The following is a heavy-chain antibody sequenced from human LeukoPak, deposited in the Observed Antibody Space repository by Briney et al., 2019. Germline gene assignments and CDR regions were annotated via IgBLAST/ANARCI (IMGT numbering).Heavy chain of an antibody. CDR3: AKHGGYDSSGYWFDP. J-gene: IGHJ5*02. D-gene: IGHD3-22*01. Sequence: SETLSLTCTVSGGSISSTSYYWGWIRQLPGKGLEWIGSIYYSGRTYYNPSLKSRVTISVDTSKNQFSLKLSSVTAADTAVYYCAKHGGYDSSGYWFDPWGQGTLVTVSS. CDR1: GGSISSTSYY. V-gene: IGHV4-39*01. CDR2: IYYSGRT.